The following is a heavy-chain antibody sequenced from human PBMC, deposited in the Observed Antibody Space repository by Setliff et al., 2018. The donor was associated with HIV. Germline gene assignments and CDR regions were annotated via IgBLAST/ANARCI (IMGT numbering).Heavy chain of an antibody. CDR3: ASESELRRIDS. CDR1: GGSIGSGGYY. V-gene: IGHV4-31*03. D-gene: IGHD1-1*01. CDR2: TYYSGST. Sequence: SETLSLPCTVSGGSIGSGGYYWSWIRQQPGKGLEWIGYTYYSGSTYYNPSLKSRVTISGDTSKNQFSLKLSSVTAADTAVYYCASESELRRIDSWGQGTLVTVSS. J-gene: IGHJ4*02.